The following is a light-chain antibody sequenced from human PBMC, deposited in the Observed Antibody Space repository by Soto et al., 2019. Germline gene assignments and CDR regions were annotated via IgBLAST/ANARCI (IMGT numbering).Light chain of an antibody. CDR2: DVS. J-gene: IGLJ1*01. V-gene: IGLV2-14*01. CDR1: SSDVGGYNY. Sequence: QSALTQPASVSGSPGQSITISCTGTSSDVGGYNYVSWYQQHPGKAPKLMIYDVSNRPSGVSNRFSGSKSGNTASLNISGLQAEDEADYYCSSYTSSRTLYVFGTGTKLTVL. CDR3: SSYTSSRTLYV.